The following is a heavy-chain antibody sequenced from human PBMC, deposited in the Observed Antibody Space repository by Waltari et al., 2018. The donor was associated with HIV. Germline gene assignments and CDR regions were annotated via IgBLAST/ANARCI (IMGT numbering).Heavy chain of an antibody. D-gene: IGHD4-17*01. V-gene: IGHV3-53*01. Sequence: LLIVASGADFLQPAGSLRLSGGCPGFTVSRDNMCCSWQAPGKGLEWVSVIYSGGSTYYADSVKGRFTISRDNSKNTLYLQMNSLRAEDTAVYYCAREGIFGGDYGDYWGQGTLVTVSS. CDR2: IYSGGST. CDR3: AREGIFGGDYGDY. CDR1: GFTVSRDN. J-gene: IGHJ4*02.